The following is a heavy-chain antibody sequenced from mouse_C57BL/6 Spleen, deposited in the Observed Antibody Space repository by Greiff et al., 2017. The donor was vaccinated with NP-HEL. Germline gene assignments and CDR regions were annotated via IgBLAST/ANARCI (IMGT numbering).Heavy chain of an antibody. D-gene: IGHD1-1*01. CDR2: IYPGDGDT. CDR1: GYAFSSYW. V-gene: IGHV1-80*01. J-gene: IGHJ3*01. CDR3: ARYDYYGSSSFAY. Sequence: VKLMESGAELVKPGASVKISCKASGYAFSSYWMNWVKQRPGKGLEWIGQIYPGDGDTNYNGKFKGKATLTADKSSSTAYMQLSSLTSEDSAVYFCARYDYYGSSSFAYWGQGTLVTVSA.